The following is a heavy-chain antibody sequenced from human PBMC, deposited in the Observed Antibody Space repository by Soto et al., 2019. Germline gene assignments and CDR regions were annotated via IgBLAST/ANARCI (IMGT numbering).Heavy chain of an antibody. Sequence: SETLSLTCAVYGGSFSGYYWSWIRQPPGKGLEWIGEINHSGSTNYNPSLKSRVTISVDTSKNQFSLKLSSVTAADTAVYYCARDSEGYYGSGSYYSASYYYYGMDVWGQGTTVTVSS. D-gene: IGHD3-10*01. J-gene: IGHJ6*02. V-gene: IGHV4-34*01. CDR2: INHSGST. CDR1: GGSFSGYY. CDR3: ARDSEGYYGSGSYYSASYYYYGMDV.